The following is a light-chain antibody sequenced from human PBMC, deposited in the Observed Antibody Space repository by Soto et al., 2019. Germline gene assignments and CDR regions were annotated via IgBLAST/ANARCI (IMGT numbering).Light chain of an antibody. CDR1: SSDVDDYRY. J-gene: IGLJ1*01. CDR2: DGN. CDR3: CSYVTTPEI. Sequence: QSVLAQPRSVSGSPGQLLTISCTGTSSDVDDYRYVSWYQQYPGKAPKLVIYDGNKRPSGVPDRFSGSNSGNTASPTISGLQAEDEADYYCCSYVTTPEIFGTGTKVTVL. V-gene: IGLV2-11*01.